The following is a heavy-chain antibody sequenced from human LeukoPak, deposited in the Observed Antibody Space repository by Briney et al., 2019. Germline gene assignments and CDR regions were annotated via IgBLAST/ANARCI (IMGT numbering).Heavy chain of an antibody. D-gene: IGHD4-17*01. CDR2: IDYSRTT. V-gene: IGHV4-39*01. Sequence: SETLSLTCTVSGGSLSSSSYNWGWIRQPPGKGREWIGSIDYSRTTYYNPSLKGRVTISVDTCKNQFSLKMSSVTAADTAVYYCVRGTSVTSDAYWGQGTLVSVSS. J-gene: IGHJ4*02. CDR3: VRGTSVTSDAY. CDR1: GGSLSSSSYN.